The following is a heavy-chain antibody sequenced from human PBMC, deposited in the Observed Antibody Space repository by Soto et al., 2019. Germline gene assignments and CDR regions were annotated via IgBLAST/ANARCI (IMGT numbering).Heavy chain of an antibody. J-gene: IGHJ4*02. V-gene: IGHV3-23*01. D-gene: IGHD2-2*01. CDR1: GFTFSSYA. Sequence: EVQLLESGGGLVQPGESLRLSCAASGFTFSSYAMSWVRQAPGKGLEWVSGISGPGGSTYYADSVKGRFTISRDNSKNTLFLQMNSLRVKDTALYDCAKEQVRIVVQPAARSGIDDWGQGTLVTVSS. CDR3: AKEQVRIVVQPAARSGIDD. CDR2: ISGPGGST.